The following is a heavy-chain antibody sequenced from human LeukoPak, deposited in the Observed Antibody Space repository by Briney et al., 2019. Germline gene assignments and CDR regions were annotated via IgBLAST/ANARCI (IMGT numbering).Heavy chain of an antibody. J-gene: IGHJ5*02. Sequence: GGSLRLSCAASGFTFDDYGMSWVRQAPGKGLEWVSGINWNGGSTGYADSVKGRFTISRDNAKNSLHLQMNSLRAEDTALYYCARDRAYGSGSYSNWFDPWGQGTLVTVSS. CDR1: GFTFDDYG. D-gene: IGHD3-10*01. CDR2: INWNGGST. CDR3: ARDRAYGSGSYSNWFDP. V-gene: IGHV3-20*04.